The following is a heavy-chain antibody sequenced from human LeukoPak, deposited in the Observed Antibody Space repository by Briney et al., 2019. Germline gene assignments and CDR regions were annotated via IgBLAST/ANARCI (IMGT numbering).Heavy chain of an antibody. D-gene: IGHD3-10*01. J-gene: IGHJ3*02. V-gene: IGHV3-11*04. CDR3: AREFEVRLAYYYGSGSSSSGAFDI. CDR1: GFTFSDYY. Sequence: GGSLRLSCAASGFTFSDYYMSWIRQAPGKGLEWVSYISSSGSTIYYADSVKGRFTISRDNAKNSLYLQMNSLRAEDTAVYYCAREFEVRLAYYYGSGSSSSGAFDIWGQGTMVTVSS. CDR2: ISSSGSTI.